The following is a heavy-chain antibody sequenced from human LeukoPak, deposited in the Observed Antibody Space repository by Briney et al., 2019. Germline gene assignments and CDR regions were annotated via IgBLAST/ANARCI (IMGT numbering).Heavy chain of an antibody. J-gene: IGHJ6*02. V-gene: IGHV4-31*03. D-gene: IGHD5-18*01. Sequence: SQTLSLTCTVSGGSISSGGYYWSWIRQHPGKGLEWIGYIYYSGSTYYNPSLKSRVTISVDTSKNQFSLKLSSVTAADTAVYYCARDTAMVSYYYYYGMDVWGQGTTVTVSS. CDR1: GGSISSGGYY. CDR2: IYYSGST. CDR3: ARDTAMVSYYYYYGMDV.